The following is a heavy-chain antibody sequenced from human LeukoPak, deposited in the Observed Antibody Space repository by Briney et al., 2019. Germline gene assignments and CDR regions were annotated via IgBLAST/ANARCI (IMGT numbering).Heavy chain of an antibody. CDR1: GFTISSHY. V-gene: IGHV3-66*01. CDR2: IHSGGST. CDR3: AIHDYLAV. J-gene: IGHJ4*02. D-gene: IGHD4-11*01. Sequence: GGSLRLSCSVSGFTISSHYMAWARQVPGKGPEWVSLIHSGGSTYYADSVKGRFTISRDNSKNTVYLQMNSLRAEDTAVYYCAIHDYLAVWGQGTLVTVSS.